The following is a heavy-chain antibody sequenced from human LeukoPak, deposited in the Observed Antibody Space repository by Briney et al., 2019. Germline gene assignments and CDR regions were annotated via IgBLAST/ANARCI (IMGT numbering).Heavy chain of an antibody. D-gene: IGHD3-22*01. J-gene: IGHJ4*02. V-gene: IGHV1-2*02. CDR3: ARRPYDSSGYDY. Sequence: GASVKVSCKASGYTFTGYYMHWVRQAPGQGLEWMGWINPNSGGTNYAQKFQGRVTMTRDKSIRTAYMELSRLTSDDTAVYYCARRPYDSSGYDYWGQGTLVTVSS. CDR1: GYTFTGYY. CDR2: INPNSGGT.